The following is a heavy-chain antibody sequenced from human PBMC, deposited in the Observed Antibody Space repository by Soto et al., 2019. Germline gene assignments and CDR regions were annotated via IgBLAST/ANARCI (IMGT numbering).Heavy chain of an antibody. J-gene: IGHJ4*02. CDR2: VSYSGNT. D-gene: IGHD5-18*01. CDR3: ANTPRGHSYLFWAN. CDR1: GGSISSYY. Sequence: QVQLQESGPGLVKPSETLSLTCTVSGGSISSYYWSWIRQPPGRGLEWIAYVSYSGNTNYNPSLKSRVTTSVDTSKNQFSLKLSSVTAADTAGYYCANTPRGHSYLFWANWGQGTLVTVSS. V-gene: IGHV4-59*01.